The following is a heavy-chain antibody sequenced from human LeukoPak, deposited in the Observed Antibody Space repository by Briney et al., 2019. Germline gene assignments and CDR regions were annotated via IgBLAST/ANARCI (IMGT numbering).Heavy chain of an antibody. CDR2: IRDSGSST. J-gene: IGHJ4*02. CDR1: GFTFSSYA. Sequence: GGSLRLSCAASGFTFSSYAMSWVRQAPGKGLEWVPAIRDSGSSTHYADSVKGRFTTSRDNSKNTLFLQMNSLRAEDTAIYYCAKYGPQDSGSSHFDYWGQGVLVTVSS. CDR3: AKYGPQDSGSSHFDY. V-gene: IGHV3-23*01. D-gene: IGHD1-26*01.